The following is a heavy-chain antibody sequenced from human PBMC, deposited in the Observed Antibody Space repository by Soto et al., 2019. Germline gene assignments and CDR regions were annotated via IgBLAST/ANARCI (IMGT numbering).Heavy chain of an antibody. J-gene: IGHJ4*02. D-gene: IGHD3-3*01. CDR3: ARADYDFWSGYSLTLDS. CDR2: IYTSGST. V-gene: IGHV4-4*07. Sequence: SETLSLTCTVSGGSISSYYWSWIRQPAGKGLEWIGRIYTSGSTNYNPSLKSRVTMSVDTSKNQFSLKLSSVTAADTAVYYCARADYDFWSGYSLTLDSWGQGTLVTVSA. CDR1: GGSISSYY.